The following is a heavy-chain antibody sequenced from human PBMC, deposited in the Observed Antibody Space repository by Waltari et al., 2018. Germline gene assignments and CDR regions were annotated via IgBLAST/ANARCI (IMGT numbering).Heavy chain of an antibody. J-gene: IGHJ4*02. CDR3: ARVAYSSSWYGVGGVDY. CDR1: GGSLSSYY. D-gene: IGHD6-13*01. CDR2: IYYSGST. Sequence: QVQLQESGSGLVRPSEPLSLTCTVSGGSLSSYYWSWIRPPPGKGLEWIGYIYYSGSTNYNLSLKSRVTISGETYKNKCYLKLSCVTAADKAVDYGARVAYSSSWYGVGGVDYWGQGTLVSVSS. V-gene: IGHV4-59*01.